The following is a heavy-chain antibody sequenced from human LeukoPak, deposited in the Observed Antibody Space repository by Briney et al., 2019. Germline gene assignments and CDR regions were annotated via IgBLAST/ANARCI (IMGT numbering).Heavy chain of an antibody. CDR1: GFTFSSYG. D-gene: IGHD3-9*01. J-gene: IGHJ4*02. V-gene: IGHV3-33*01. Sequence: GRSLRLSCAASGFTFSSYGMHWVRQAPGKGLEWVAVIWYDGSNKYYADSVKGRFTISRDNSKNTLYLQMNSLRAEDTAVYYCARGWVPRYFDWSLGYWGQGTLVTVSS. CDR3: ARGWVPRYFDWSLGY. CDR2: IWYDGSNK.